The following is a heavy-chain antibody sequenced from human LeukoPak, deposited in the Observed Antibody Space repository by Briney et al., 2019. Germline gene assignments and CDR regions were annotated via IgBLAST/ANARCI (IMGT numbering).Heavy chain of an antibody. D-gene: IGHD5-18*01. CDR3: PTGTWIQLWLADY. Sequence: GGSLRLSCAASGFTFSNACMTWVRLAPGKGLEWVGHIKSKTDGGTTDYAAPVKGRFTISRDDSKNTLYLQMNSLKTEDTAVYYCPTGTWIQLWLADYWGQGTLVTVSS. V-gene: IGHV3-15*01. J-gene: IGHJ4*02. CDR1: GFTFSNAC. CDR2: IKSKTDGGTT.